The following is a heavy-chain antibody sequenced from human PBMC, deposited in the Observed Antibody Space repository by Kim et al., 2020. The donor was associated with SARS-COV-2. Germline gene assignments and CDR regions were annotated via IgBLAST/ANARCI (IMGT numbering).Heavy chain of an antibody. V-gene: IGHV4-61*01. CDR2: IVGSGRT. D-gene: IGHD1-1*01. CDR3: VRDGDVTGRVH. CDR1: GDSVSTTTSY. J-gene: IGHJ4*02. Sequence: SETLSLTCTVSGDSVSTTTSYWSWVRQAPGEGLEWIAYIVGSGRTKYNPSLMSRVYVSQDTDKNQFFLNFDAVTAADTAIYFCVRDGDVTGRVHCGQGTLVTVTS.